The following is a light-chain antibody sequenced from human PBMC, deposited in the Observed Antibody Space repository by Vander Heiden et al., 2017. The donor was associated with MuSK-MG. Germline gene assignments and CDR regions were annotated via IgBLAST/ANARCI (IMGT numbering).Light chain of an antibody. CDR3: QQSYSAPYT. V-gene: IGKV1-39*01. J-gene: IGKJ2*01. Sequence: DIQMTQSPSALSASVEDRVSITCRASLSISAYLNWYQQKPGKAPKLLIYAASTLQTGVPSRFSGGGSGTDFTLTITGLQPEDSATYYCQQSYSAPYTFGQGTKLEIK. CDR2: AAS. CDR1: LSISAY.